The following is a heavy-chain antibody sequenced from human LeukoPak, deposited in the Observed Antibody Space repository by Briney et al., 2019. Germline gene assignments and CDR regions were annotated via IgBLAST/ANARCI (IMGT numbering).Heavy chain of an antibody. V-gene: IGHV1-69*05. CDR2: IIPIFGTA. J-gene: IGHJ5*02. D-gene: IGHD6-13*01. Sequence: SVKVSRKASGGTFSSYAISWVRQAPGQGLEWMGGIIPIFGTANYAQKFQGRVTITTDESTSTAYMELSSLRSEDTAVYYCARGAAARFDPWGQGTLVTVSS. CDR1: GGTFSSYA. CDR3: ARGAAARFDP.